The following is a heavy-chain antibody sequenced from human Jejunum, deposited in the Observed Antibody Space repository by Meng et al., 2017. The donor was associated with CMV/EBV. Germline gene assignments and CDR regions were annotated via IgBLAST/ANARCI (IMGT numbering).Heavy chain of an antibody. J-gene: IGHJ4*02. V-gene: IGHV4-61*01. CDR2: VHNTGNT. CDR1: GGSVSSGSFD. D-gene: IGHD1-26*01. CDR3: ARDKDTGTYYSDY. Sequence: SGGSVSSGSFDWSWIRQPPGKGLEWIGYVHNTGNTDYNPSLKSRVTISVDMSKNQFSLRLSSVTAADTALYYCARDKDTGTYYSDYWGQGTLVTVSS.